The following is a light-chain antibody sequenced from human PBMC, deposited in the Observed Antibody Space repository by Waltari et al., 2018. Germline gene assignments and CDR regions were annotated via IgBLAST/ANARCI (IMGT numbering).Light chain of an antibody. J-gene: IGKJ1*01. Sequence: EIVLTQSPVFQSVTPKEKVTITCRASQIIGNSLQWYQHKSEQSPKLLIKYASQSVSGVPSRFSGGGSGTDFTLTINSLEAEDAATYYCHQSRSLPWTFGQGTKVEIK. CDR2: YAS. CDR3: HQSRSLPWT. CDR1: QIIGNS. V-gene: IGKV6-21*01.